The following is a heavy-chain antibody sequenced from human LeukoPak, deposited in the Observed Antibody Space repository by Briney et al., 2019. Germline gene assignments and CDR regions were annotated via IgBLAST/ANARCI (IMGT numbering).Heavy chain of an antibody. D-gene: IGHD2-8*01. Sequence: GGSLRLSCAASGFTFGRDWMTWVRQAPGKGVEWVSSVSGGGAYTYYADSVKGRFTVSRDDSKSMHFLQMNSLRPEDTALYFCAKRITVSAGYYLDFWGQGTLVTVSS. CDR2: VSGGGAYT. CDR3: AKRITVSAGYYLDF. CDR1: GFTFGRDW. V-gene: IGHV3-23*01. J-gene: IGHJ4*02.